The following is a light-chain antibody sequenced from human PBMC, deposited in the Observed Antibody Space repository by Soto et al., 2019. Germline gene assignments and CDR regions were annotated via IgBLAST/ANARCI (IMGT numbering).Light chain of an antibody. CDR2: AAS. CDR1: QTINNY. CDR3: QQANSFPLT. Sequence: DIQMTQSPSSLSASVGDRVTITCRTSQTINNYLNWYQQKPGRAPQLLIYAASSLQSGVPSRFSGSGSGTDFTLTISSLQPEDFATYYCQQANSFPLTFGGGTKVDIK. J-gene: IGKJ4*01. V-gene: IGKV1-12*01.